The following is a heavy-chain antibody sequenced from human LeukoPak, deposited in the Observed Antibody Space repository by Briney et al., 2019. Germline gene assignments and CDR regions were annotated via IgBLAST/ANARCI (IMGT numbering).Heavy chain of an antibody. D-gene: IGHD1-26*01. V-gene: IGHV3-21*01. CDR2: ISSSSSYI. Sequence: GGSLRLSCAASGFTFSSYSMNWVRQAPGKGLEWVSSISSSSSYIYYADSVKGRFTISRDNAKNSLYLQMNSLRAEDTAVYYCARWDGDSGSYSGPIDYWGQGTLVTVSS. CDR1: GFTFSSYS. CDR3: ARWDGDSGSYSGPIDY. J-gene: IGHJ4*02.